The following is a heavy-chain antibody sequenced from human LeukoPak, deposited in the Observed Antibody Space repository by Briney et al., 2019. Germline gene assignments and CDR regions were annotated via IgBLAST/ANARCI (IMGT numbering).Heavy chain of an antibody. D-gene: IGHD6-19*01. CDR3: VRLTIAVAGTCEY. V-gene: IGHV3-21*01. CDR1: GFTFSSYS. CDR2: ISSSSSYI. J-gene: IGHJ4*02. Sequence: GGSLRLSCAASGFTFSSYSMNWVRQAPGKGLEWVSSISSSSSYIYYADSVKGRFTISRDNAKNSLYLQMNSLRAEDTAVYYCVRLTIAVAGTCEYWGQGTLVTVSS.